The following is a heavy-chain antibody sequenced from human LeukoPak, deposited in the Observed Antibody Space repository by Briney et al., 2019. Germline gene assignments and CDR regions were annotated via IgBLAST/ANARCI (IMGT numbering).Heavy chain of an antibody. CDR3: AKGSHSVLVVTE. V-gene: IGHV3-23*01. CDR2: ISGSGGST. CDR1: GFTVSSNH. D-gene: IGHD3-22*01. J-gene: IGHJ4*02. Sequence: PGGSLRLSCAASGFTVSSNHMSWVRQAPGKGLEWVSAISGSGGSTYYADSVKGRFTISRDNSKNTLYLQMNSLRAEDTAVYYCAKGSHSVLVVTEWGQGTLVTVSS.